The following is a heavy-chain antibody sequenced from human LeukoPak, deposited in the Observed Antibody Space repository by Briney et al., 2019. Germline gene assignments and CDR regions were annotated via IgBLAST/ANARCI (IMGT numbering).Heavy chain of an antibody. CDR1: VGTFSSYA. CDR3: ARGAYDSSGYYPYNWFDP. V-gene: IGHV1-69*05. CDR2: IIPIFGTA. Sequence: GASVKVSCKASVGTFSSYAIRWVRQAPGQGLEWMGRIIPIFGTANYAQKFQGRVTITTDESTSTAYMELSSLRSEDTAVYYCARGAYDSSGYYPYNWFDPWGQGTLVTVSS. D-gene: IGHD3-22*01. J-gene: IGHJ5*02.